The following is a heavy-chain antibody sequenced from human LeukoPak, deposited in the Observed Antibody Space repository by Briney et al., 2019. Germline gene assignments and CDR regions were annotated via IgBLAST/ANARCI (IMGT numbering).Heavy chain of an antibody. Sequence: GGSLRLSCAASGFTFSSYWMSWVRQAPGKGLEWVANIKGDGSEKYYVDSVKGRFTISRDNTKNSLYLEMNSLRVEDTAVYYCSTIGYYWGQGTLVTVSS. CDR3: STIGYY. CDR1: GFTFSSYW. J-gene: IGHJ4*02. CDR2: IKGDGSEK. D-gene: IGHD1-1*01. V-gene: IGHV3-7*01.